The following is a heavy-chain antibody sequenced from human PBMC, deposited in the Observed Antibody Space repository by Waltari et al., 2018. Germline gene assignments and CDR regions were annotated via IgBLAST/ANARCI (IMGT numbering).Heavy chain of an antibody. CDR2: IGANGHK. J-gene: IGHJ4*02. CDR3: ARGLLNAYTFDF. D-gene: IGHD2-15*01. CDR1: GFDFSDYY. V-gene: IGHV3-11*06. Sequence: QVQVEESGGGLVEPGGSLRLSCEASGFDFSDYYMSWFRQAPGKGLEWVSYIGANGHKINADSVKGRFTISRDNAKNSLYLQMNSLTVEDSAVYFCARGLLNAYTFDFWGQGTLVTVSS.